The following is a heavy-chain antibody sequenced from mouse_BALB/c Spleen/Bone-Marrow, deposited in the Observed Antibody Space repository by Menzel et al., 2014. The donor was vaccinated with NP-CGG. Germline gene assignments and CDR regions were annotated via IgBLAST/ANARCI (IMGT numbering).Heavy chain of an antibody. CDR2: IDPANGNT. V-gene: IGHV14-3*02. D-gene: IGHD1-1*01. CDR3: AFYYYGSSLFAY. J-gene: IGHJ3*01. Sequence: VQLQHSGAELVKPGASVKSSCTASGFNIKDTYMHWVKQRPEQGLEWIGRIDPANGNTKYDPKFQGKATITADTSSNTAYLQLSSLTSEDTAVYYCAFYYYGSSLFAYWGQGTLVTVSA. CDR1: GFNIKDTY.